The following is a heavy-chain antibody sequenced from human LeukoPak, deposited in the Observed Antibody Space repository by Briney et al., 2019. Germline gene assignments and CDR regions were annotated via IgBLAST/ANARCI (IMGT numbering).Heavy chain of an antibody. CDR1: GITFSRYW. D-gene: IGHD3-3*01. V-gene: IGHV3-7*01. J-gene: IGHJ4*02. Sequence: GGSLRLSCVDSGITFSRYWMSWVRQAPGKGLEWVAHIKQDGSQEYYVDSVRGRFTISRDNAKNSLNLQMNYLRSDDTAVYYCARGVPYPSWSGPHYSDDWGQGILVTVSS. CDR3: ARGVPYPSWSGPHYSDD. CDR2: IKQDGSQE.